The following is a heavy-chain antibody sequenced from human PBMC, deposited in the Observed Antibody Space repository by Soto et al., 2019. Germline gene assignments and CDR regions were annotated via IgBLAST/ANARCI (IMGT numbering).Heavy chain of an antibody. CDR2: TYYTGNT. V-gene: IGHV4-59*08. CDR3: VRHGGVATFDF. D-gene: IGHD3-16*01. Sequence: QVQLQESGPGLVRPSETLSLTCTVSGGSLSGYYWSWIRQAPGKGLEWMGYTYYTGNTNYRPSLKSRLTISLDTSREQFSLRLKSMTVADTGVYFCVRHGGVATFDFWGQGNLVIVSS. J-gene: IGHJ4*02. CDR1: GGSLSGYY.